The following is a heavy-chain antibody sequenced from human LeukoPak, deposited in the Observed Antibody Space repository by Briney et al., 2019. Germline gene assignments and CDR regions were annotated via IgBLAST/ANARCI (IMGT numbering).Heavy chain of an antibody. CDR2: ICGSGGST. CDR3: AKGISSESYYYDSSGYLGDV. Sequence: PGGSLRLSCAASGFTFSSYAASWVRQAPGKGLEWVSAICGSGGSTYYADSVKGRFTISRDNSKNTLYLQMNSLRAEDTAVYYCAKGISSESYYYDSSGYLGDVWGQGTTVTVSS. V-gene: IGHV3-23*01. J-gene: IGHJ6*02. CDR1: GFTFSSYA. D-gene: IGHD3-22*01.